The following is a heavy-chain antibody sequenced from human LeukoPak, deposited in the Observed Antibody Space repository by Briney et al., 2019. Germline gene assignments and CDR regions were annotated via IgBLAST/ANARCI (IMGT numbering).Heavy chain of an antibody. D-gene: IGHD3-22*01. CDR3: ARITYYYDSSGYRTDAFDI. Sequence: PSETLSLTCAVYGGSFSGYYWSWIRQPPGKGLEWIGEINHSGSTNYNPSLKSRVAISVDTSKNQFSLKLSSVTAAGTAVYYCARITYYYDSSGYRTDAFDIWGQGTMVTVSS. J-gene: IGHJ3*02. V-gene: IGHV4-34*01. CDR1: GGSFSGYY. CDR2: INHSGST.